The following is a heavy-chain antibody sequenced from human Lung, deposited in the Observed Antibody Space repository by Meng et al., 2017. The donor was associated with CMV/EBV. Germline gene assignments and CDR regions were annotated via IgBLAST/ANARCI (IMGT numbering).Heavy chain of an antibody. J-gene: IGHJ4*02. V-gene: IGHV1-69*12. CDR3: ARAPPIVGASFDS. D-gene: IGHD1-26*01. CDR1: GGTFNSYA. CDR2: IIPIFGTT. Sequence: QVQLVQSGAEVKTPGSSVKVSCKTSGGTFNSYATSWVRQAPGQGLEWMGGIIPIFGTTNYAQKFQGRIRITADESTSTAHMELSSLRSEDTAVYYCARAPPIVGASFDSWGQGTLVTVSA.